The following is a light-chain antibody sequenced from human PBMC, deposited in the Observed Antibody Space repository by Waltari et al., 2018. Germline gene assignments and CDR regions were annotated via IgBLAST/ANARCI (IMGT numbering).Light chain of an antibody. J-gene: IGLJ2*01. CDR1: QLGDKY. CDR3: QAWYSNTVV. CDR2: EDS. V-gene: IGLV3-1*01. Sequence: SYEVTQAPSVSVSPGQTATITCSGAQLGDKYASWYQQRPGQYPVLVIYEDSKRPSGIPDRFSGFNSGNTATLTIRGTQVMDEADYYCQAWYSNTVVFGGGTKLTVL.